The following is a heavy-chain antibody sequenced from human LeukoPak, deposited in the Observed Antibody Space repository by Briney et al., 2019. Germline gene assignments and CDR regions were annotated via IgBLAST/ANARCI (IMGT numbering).Heavy chain of an antibody. CDR3: ARAYDYVWGSYRYWFDY. Sequence: ASVKVSCKASGYTFTSYAMNWVRQAPGQGLEWMGWINTNTGNPTYAQGFTGRFVFSLDTSVSTAYLQISSLKAEDTAVYYCARAYDYVWGSYRYWFDYWGQGTLVTVSS. CDR2: INTNTGNP. CDR1: GYTFTSYA. V-gene: IGHV7-4-1*02. D-gene: IGHD3-16*02. J-gene: IGHJ4*02.